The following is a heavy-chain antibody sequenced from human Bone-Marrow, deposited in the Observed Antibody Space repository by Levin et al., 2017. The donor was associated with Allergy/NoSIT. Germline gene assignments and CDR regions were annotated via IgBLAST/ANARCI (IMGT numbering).Heavy chain of an antibody. D-gene: IGHD1-26*01. V-gene: IGHV4-38-2*02. J-gene: IGHJ4*02. CDR2: IHHSGST. CDR3: ARGGGSYFSLDY. CDR1: GYSISSGYY. Sequence: SETLSLTCTVSGYSISSGYYWDWIRQPPGKGLEWIGIIHHSGSTYYNPSLKSRVTISVDTSKNQFSLKLSSVTAADTAVYYCARGGGSYFSLDYWGQGTLVTVSS.